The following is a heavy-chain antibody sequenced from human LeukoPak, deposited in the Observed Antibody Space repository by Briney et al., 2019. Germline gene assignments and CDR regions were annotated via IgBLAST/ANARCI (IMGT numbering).Heavy chain of an antibody. CDR3: ARVRPLYYYDSSGQFRDY. D-gene: IGHD3-22*01. CDR2: INHSGST. J-gene: IGHJ4*02. CDR1: GGSFSGYY. V-gene: IGHV4-34*01. Sequence: SETLSLTCAVYGGSFSGYYWSWIRQPPGKGLEWIGEINHSGSTNYNLSLKSRVTISVDTSKNRFSLKLSSVTAADTAVYYCARVRPLYYYDSSGQFRDYWGQGTLVTVSS.